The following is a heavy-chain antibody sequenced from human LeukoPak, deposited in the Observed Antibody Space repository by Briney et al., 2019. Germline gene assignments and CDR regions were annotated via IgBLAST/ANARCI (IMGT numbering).Heavy chain of an antibody. CDR3: ARDDSSSVPYSSSWYPYYLDY. CDR1: GFTFSSYE. Sequence: GESLGLSCAASGFTFSSYEMNWVRQAPGKGLEWVSYISSSGSTIYYADSVKGRFTISRDNAKNSLYLQMNSLRAEDTAVYYCARDDSSSVPYSSSWYPYYLDYWGQGILVTVSS. D-gene: IGHD6-13*01. V-gene: IGHV3-48*03. J-gene: IGHJ4*02. CDR2: ISSSGSTI.